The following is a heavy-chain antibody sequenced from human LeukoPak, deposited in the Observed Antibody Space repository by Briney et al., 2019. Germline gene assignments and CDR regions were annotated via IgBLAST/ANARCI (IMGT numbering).Heavy chain of an antibody. CDR2: INWSGGST. D-gene: IGHD2-2*01. J-gene: IGHJ4*02. Sequence: GGSLRLSCTASGFAFDEHGMSWVRQVPGKGLEWVSGINWSGGSTGYADPLRGRFTISRDNAKNSLYLQMDSLRAEDTALYYCAKAPITSPFYFDYWGQGTLVTVSS. V-gene: IGHV3-20*04. CDR1: GFAFDEHG. CDR3: AKAPITSPFYFDY.